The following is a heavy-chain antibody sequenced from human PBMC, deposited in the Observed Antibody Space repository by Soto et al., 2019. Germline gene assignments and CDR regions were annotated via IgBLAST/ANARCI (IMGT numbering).Heavy chain of an antibody. V-gene: IGHV3-23*01. J-gene: IGHJ4*02. D-gene: IGHD2-15*01. CDR1: GFTFSSYA. Sequence: GGSLRLSCSASGFTFSSYAMSWVRQAPGKGLEWVSSIGGTAYSTHYADSVKGRFTISRDNSKSTLYLQMNSLSVEDTATYYCLCSGCSPGYWGQGTLVTVSS. CDR2: IGGTAYST. CDR3: LCSGCSPGY.